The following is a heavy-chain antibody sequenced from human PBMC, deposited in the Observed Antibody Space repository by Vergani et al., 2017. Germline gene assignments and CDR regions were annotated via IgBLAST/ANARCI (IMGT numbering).Heavy chain of an antibody. V-gene: IGHV3-23*01. J-gene: IGHJ4*02. CDR2: ISSDGGST. Sequence: EVQLLESGGGLVQPGGSLRLSCAASGFTFSTYAMTWVRQAPGKGLEWVSTISSDGGSTYYADSVKGRFTISIDNSKNTLYLQMNSLRAEDTAVYYCAKEIGGLWFGELLYPDYWGQGTLVTVSS. CDR1: GFTFSTYA. D-gene: IGHD3-10*01. CDR3: AKEIGGLWFGELLYPDY.